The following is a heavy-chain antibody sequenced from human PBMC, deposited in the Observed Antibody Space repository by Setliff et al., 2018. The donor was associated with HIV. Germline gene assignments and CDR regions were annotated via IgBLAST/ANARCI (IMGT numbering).Heavy chain of an antibody. CDR3: ASGMALYYYHYMDV. CDR2: INTNTGNP. CDR1: GYTLTELS. J-gene: IGHJ6*03. V-gene: IGHV7-4-1*02. Sequence: ASVKVSCKVSGYTLTELSMHWVRQAPGKGLEWMGWINTNTGNPTYAQAFTGRFVFSLDTSVNTTYLQIISLKAEDTAVYYCASGMALYYYHYMDVWGKGTTVTVSS.